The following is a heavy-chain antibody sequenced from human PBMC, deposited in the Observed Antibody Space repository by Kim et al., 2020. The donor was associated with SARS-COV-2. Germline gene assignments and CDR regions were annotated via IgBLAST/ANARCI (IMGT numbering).Heavy chain of an antibody. CDR2: IIPIFGIA. D-gene: IGHD3-3*01. Sequence: SVKVSCKASGGTFSSYAISWVRQAPGQGLEWMGRIIPIFGIANYAQKLQGRVTLTADKSTSTAYMELSSLRSEDTAVYYCARGHYDFWCVERYYLDYWG. CDR3: ARGHYDFWCVERYYLDY. J-gene: IGHJ4*01. V-gene: IGHV1-69*04. CDR1: GGTFSSYA.